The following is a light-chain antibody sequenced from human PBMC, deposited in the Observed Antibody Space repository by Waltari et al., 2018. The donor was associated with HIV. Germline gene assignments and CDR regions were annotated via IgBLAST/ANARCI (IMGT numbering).Light chain of an antibody. CDR2: GAS. J-gene: IGKJ1*01. CDR3: QQYAGSFRT. CDR1: QSVSSNY. V-gene: IGKV3-20*01. Sequence: VLTQSPGTLSLSPGERATLSCRASQSVSSNYLAWYQQKPGQAPRLLIYGASSRATGIPDRFSGSGSGTDFTLTISRLEPEDFAVYYCQQYAGSFRTFGQGTKVEVK.